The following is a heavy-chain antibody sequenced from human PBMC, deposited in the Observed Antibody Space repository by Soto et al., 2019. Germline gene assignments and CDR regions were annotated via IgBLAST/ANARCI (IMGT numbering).Heavy chain of an antibody. CDR1: GGTFSSYT. Sequence: QVQLVQSGAEVKKPGSSVKVSCKASGGTFSSYTISWVRQAPGQGLEWMGRIIPILGIANYAQKFQGRVTITADKSTSTAYMELSSLRSEDTAVYYCAREIGADYYDSSGYPRLENDYWGQGTLVTVSS. V-gene: IGHV1-69*08. D-gene: IGHD3-22*01. CDR2: IIPILGIA. J-gene: IGHJ4*02. CDR3: AREIGADYYDSSGYPRLENDY.